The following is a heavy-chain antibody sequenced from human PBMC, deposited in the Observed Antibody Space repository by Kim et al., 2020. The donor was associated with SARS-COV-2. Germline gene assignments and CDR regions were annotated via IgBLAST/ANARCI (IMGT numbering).Heavy chain of an antibody. CDR1: GFTFSSYS. CDR2: ISSSSSYI. J-gene: IGHJ3*02. V-gene: IGHV3-21*04. CDR3: ARDNPVGATFAFDI. D-gene: IGHD1-26*01. Sequence: GGSLRLSCAASGFTFSSYSMNWVRQAPGKGLEWVSSISSSSSYIYYADSVKGRFTISRDNAKNSLYLQMNSLRAEDTAVYYCARDNPVGATFAFDIWGQGTMVTVSS.